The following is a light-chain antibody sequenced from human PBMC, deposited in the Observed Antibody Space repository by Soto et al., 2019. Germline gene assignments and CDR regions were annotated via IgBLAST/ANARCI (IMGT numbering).Light chain of an antibody. Sequence: ALAQPASVSGSPGQSITISCTGTSSDVGAYNSVSWYQQHPHKAPQVIIYKGTQRPSGVSNRFSGSTSGNAASLTISGLQADDEADYFCCSSAPESTYVFGNGTKV. CDR3: CSSAPESTYV. J-gene: IGLJ1*01. CDR1: SSDVGAYNS. V-gene: IGLV2-23*01. CDR2: KGT.